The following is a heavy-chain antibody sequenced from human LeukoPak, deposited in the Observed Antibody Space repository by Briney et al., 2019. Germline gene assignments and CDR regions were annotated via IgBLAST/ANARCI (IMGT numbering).Heavy chain of an antibody. J-gene: IGHJ4*02. V-gene: IGHV3-30*02. Sequence: GGSLRLSCEASGFSFSGYGMHWVRQAPGRVLQWVAFIRNDGSNKYYADSVKGRFAISGDNSKNTLYLQMNSLRAEDTAVYYCAKDGGWGFNYWGQGTLVTVSS. CDR1: GFSFSGYG. CDR3: AKDGGWGFNY. D-gene: IGHD2-8*01. CDR2: IRNDGSNK.